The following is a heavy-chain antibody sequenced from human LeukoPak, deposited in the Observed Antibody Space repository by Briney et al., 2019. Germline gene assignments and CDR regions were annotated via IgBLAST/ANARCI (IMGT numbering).Heavy chain of an antibody. J-gene: IGHJ4*02. D-gene: IGHD3-3*01. V-gene: IGHV3-23*01. CDR1: GFTFSSYA. Sequence: GGSLRLSCAASGFTFSSYAMSWVRQAPGKGLEWVSAISGSGGSTYYADSVKGRFTISRDNSKNTLYLQMNSLRAEDTAVYYCAGRDDFWSGYPHWGQGTLVTVPS. CDR2: ISGSGGST. CDR3: AGRDDFWSGYPH.